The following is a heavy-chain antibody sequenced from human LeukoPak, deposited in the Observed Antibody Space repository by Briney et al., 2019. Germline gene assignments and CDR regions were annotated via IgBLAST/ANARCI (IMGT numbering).Heavy chain of an antibody. V-gene: IGHV4-59*01. CDR2: THYSGST. D-gene: IGHD3-3*01. Sequence: SETLSLTCTVSGDSIRSYYWNWVRQPPGKSLEWIGFTHYSGSTFYNPSLKSRVTTLVDTSKNQFSLKLSFVTAADTAVYYCARFTIFGFPGAFDIWGQGTMVTVSS. CDR3: ARFTIFGFPGAFDI. CDR1: GDSIRSYY. J-gene: IGHJ3*02.